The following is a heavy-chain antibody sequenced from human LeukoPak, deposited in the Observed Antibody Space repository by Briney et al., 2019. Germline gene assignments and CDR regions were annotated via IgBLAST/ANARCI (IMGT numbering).Heavy chain of an antibody. CDR1: GFTFSSYS. D-gene: IGHD3-10*01. V-gene: IGHV3-21*01. CDR2: ISSSSSYI. Sequence: GGSLRLSCAASGFTFSSYSMNWVRQAPGKGLEWVSSISSSSSYIYYADSVKGRFTISRDNAKNSLYLQMNSLRAEDTAVYYCARERRQVLLWFGELTTDAFDVWGQGTMVTVSS. CDR3: ARERRQVLLWFGELTTDAFDV. J-gene: IGHJ3*01.